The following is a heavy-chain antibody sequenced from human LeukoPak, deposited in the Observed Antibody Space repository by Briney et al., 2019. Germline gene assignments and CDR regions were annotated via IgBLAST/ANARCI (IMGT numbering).Heavy chain of an antibody. CDR1: GFTFSSYE. CDR3: ARDLLVGHYYFDY. D-gene: IGHD1-26*01. CDR2: ISSSGSTI. V-gene: IGHV3-48*03. J-gene: IGHJ4*02. Sequence: GGSLRLSCAASGFTFSSYEMNWVRQAPGKGLEWVSYISSSGSTIYYADSVKGRFTISRDDAKNSLYLQMNSLRAEDTAVYYCARDLLVGHYYFDYWGQGTLVTVSS.